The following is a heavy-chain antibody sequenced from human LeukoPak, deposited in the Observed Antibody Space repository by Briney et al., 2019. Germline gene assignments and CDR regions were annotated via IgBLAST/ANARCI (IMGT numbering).Heavy chain of an antibody. CDR3: AGGVAVSVVPAPDY. V-gene: IGHV1-58*02. CDR1: GFTFTSSA. Sequence: ASVKVSCKASGFTFTSSAMQWVRQARGQRLEWIGWIVVGSGNTNYAQKFQERVTITRDMSTSTAYMELSSLRSEDTAVYYCAGGVAVSVVPAPDYWGQGTLVTVSS. D-gene: IGHD2-2*01. CDR2: IVVGSGNT. J-gene: IGHJ4*02.